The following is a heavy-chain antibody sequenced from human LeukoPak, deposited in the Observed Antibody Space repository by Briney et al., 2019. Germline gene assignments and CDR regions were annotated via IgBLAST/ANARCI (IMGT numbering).Heavy chain of an antibody. Sequence: ASVKVSCKASGYTFTSYYMHWVRQAPGQGLEWMGIINPSGGSTSYPQKFQGRVTMTRDTSTSTVYMELSSLRSEDTAVYYCATGVADDFWSGYYTIDPWGQGTLVTVSS. CDR3: ATGVADDFWSGYYTIDP. D-gene: IGHD3-3*01. CDR1: GYTFTSYY. CDR2: INPSGGST. J-gene: IGHJ5*02. V-gene: IGHV1-46*01.